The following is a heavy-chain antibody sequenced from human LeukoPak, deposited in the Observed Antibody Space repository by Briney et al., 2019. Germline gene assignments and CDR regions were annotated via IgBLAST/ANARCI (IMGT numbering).Heavy chain of an antibody. CDR1: GGSFSGYY. CDR2: INHSGST. D-gene: IGHD4-17*01. J-gene: IGHJ4*02. CDR3: ARAGSTVIHY. Sequence: PSETLSLTCAVYGGSFSGYYLSWIRQSPGKGLEWIGEINHSGSTNYNPSLKSRVTISVDTSKNQYSLKLSSVTAADTAVYYCARAGSTVIHYWGQGTLVTVSS. V-gene: IGHV4-34*01.